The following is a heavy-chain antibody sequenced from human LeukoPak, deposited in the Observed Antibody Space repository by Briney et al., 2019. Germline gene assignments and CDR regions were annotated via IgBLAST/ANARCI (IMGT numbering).Heavy chain of an antibody. CDR2: IYPGDSDT. CDR1: GYSFTSYW. J-gene: IGHJ4*02. Sequence: GESLKISCEGSGYSFTSYWIGWVRQMPGKGLEWMGIIYPGDSDTRYSPSFQGQVTISADKSISTAYLQWSSLKASDTAMYYCARRPYCSGGSCSEGFDYWGQGTLVTVSS. CDR3: ARRPYCSGGSCSEGFDY. V-gene: IGHV5-51*01. D-gene: IGHD2-15*01.